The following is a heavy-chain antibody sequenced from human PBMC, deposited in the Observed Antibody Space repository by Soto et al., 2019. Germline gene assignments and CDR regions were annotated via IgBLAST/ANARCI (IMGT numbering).Heavy chain of an antibody. J-gene: IGHJ6*02. D-gene: IGHD6-13*01. V-gene: IGHV3-53*01. CDR3: ARNSSPGGMDV. Sequence: PVGSLRLSCAASGFIVSSSYMSWVRQAPGKGLEWVSVISSGDDTYYADSMRGRFTISRDNSKNEVYLQMDNLRAEDTAVYYCARNSSPGGMDVWGQGTTVTVSS. CDR2: ISSGDDT. CDR1: GFIVSSSY.